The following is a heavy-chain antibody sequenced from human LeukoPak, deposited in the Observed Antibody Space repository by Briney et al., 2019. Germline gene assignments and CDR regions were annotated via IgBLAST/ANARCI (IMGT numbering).Heavy chain of an antibody. J-gene: IGHJ4*02. CDR2: INPNSGGT. CDR3: ARDGPLVRGKMPIDY. CDR1: GYTFTGYY. Sequence: ASVKVSCKASGYTFTGYYMHWVRQAPGQGLEWMGWINPNSGGTNYAQKFQGRVTMTRDTSISTAYMELSRLRSDDTAVYYCARDGPLVRGKMPIDYWGQGTLVTVYS. D-gene: IGHD3-10*01. V-gene: IGHV1-2*02.